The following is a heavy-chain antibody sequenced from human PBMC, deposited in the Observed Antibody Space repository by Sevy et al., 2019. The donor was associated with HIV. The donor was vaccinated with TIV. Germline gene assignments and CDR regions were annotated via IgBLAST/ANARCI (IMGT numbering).Heavy chain of an antibody. Sequence: GGSLRLSCAASGFTFSSYGFHWVRQAPGKGLEWVAHIWYDGINKYCADSVKGRFTISRDNSKNTLYLQMNSLRAEDTAVYYCADGDYDVQVGGFDFWGQGTLVTVSS. V-gene: IGHV3-30*02. CDR1: GFTFSSYG. CDR2: IWYDGINK. J-gene: IGHJ4*02. D-gene: IGHD3-3*01. CDR3: ADGDYDVQVGGFDF.